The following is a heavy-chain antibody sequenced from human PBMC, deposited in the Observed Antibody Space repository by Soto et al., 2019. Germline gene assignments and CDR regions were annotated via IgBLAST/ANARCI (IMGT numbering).Heavy chain of an antibody. CDR1: GFIFSSYV. J-gene: IGHJ4*02. CDR3: AKAEQQLAPSPPFDY. V-gene: IGHV3-30*18. CDR2: ISYDGSNK. Sequence: QVQLVESGGGVVQPGRSLRLSCAASGFIFSSYVMHWVRQAPGKGLEWVAVISYDGSNKYYADFVKGRFTISRDNSKNTLYLQMNSLRTEDTAVYYCAKAEQQLAPSPPFDYWGQGTLVTVSS. D-gene: IGHD6-13*01.